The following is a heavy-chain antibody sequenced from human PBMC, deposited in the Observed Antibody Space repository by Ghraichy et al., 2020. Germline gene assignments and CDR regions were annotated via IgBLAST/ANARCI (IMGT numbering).Heavy chain of an antibody. CDR2: IYYSGST. Sequence: SETLSLTCTVSRDSVSSASFYWSWIRQPPGKGLEWIGNIYYSGSTNYNPSLKSRVDISVDTSTNQLSLRLSSVTAADSAVYYCARDHCNGGNCYYAYYGMDMWGKGTAVTVYS. CDR3: ARDHCNGGNCYYAYYGMDM. CDR1: RDSVSSASFY. V-gene: IGHV4-61*01. D-gene: IGHD2-15*01. J-gene: IGHJ6*04.